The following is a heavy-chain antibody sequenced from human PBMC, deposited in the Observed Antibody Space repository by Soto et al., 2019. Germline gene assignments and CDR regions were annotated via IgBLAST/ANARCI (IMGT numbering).Heavy chain of an antibody. V-gene: IGHV1-69*01. CDR1: GGTFSTLA. CDR3: ARAPYEDYAVPEPNYFDS. D-gene: IGHD4-17*01. Sequence: QVQLVQSGTEVKKPGSSVKVSCKASGGTFSTLAVSWVRQAPGQGLEWMGGIIPIFGRPVYAQKFQGRVTITADESTSIGYMELRSLATEDTAVYYCARAPYEDYAVPEPNYFDSWGQGTLVTVSS. CDR2: IIPIFGRP. J-gene: IGHJ4*02.